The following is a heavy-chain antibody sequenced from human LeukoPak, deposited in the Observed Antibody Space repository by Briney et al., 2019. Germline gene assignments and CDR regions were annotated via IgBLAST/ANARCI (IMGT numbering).Heavy chain of an antibody. CDR3: AREGGAGNWFDP. CDR1: GGSISNTDYY. Sequence: SETLSLTCTVSGGSISNTDYYWGWIRQPPGKGLEWIGIIYYSGRTFYNPSLKSRVTVSVDTSKNQFSLKLTSVTAADTAVYYCAREGGAGNWFDPWGQGTLVTVSS. J-gene: IGHJ5*02. D-gene: IGHD6-19*01. V-gene: IGHV4-39*07. CDR2: IYYSGRT.